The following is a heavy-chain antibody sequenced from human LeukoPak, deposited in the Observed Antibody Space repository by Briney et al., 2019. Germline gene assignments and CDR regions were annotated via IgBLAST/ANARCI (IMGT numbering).Heavy chain of an antibody. D-gene: IGHD6-13*01. CDR2: ITPIFGTA. CDR1: GDTFSSYA. Sequence: ASVKVSCKASGDTFSSYAISWVRQAPGQGLEWMGGITPIFGTAKYAQKFQGRVTITADESTSTAYMELSSLSSEDTAMYYCATSARYTTTWSNWFDPWGQGTLVTVSS. CDR3: ATSARYTTTWSNWFDP. V-gene: IGHV1-69*13. J-gene: IGHJ5*02.